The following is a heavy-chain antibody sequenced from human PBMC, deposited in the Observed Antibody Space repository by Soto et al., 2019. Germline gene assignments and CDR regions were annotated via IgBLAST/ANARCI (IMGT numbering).Heavy chain of an antibody. D-gene: IGHD4-17*01. CDR2: IYPGDSDT. J-gene: IGHJ6*02. CDR1: GYSFTSYC. Sequence: PGESLKISCKGSGYSFTSYCIGWVRQMPGKGLEWMGIIYPGDSDTRYSPSFQGQVTISADKSISTAYLQWSSLKASDTAMYYCARHLYGDYLDEGFPTPNYYYYYGMDVWGQGTTVTVSS. CDR3: ARHLYGDYLDEGFPTPNYYYYYGMDV. V-gene: IGHV5-51*01.